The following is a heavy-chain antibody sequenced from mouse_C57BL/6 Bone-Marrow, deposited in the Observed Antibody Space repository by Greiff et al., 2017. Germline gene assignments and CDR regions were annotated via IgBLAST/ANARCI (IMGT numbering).Heavy chain of an antibody. Sequence: VQLQQPGAELVKPGASVKLSCKASGYTFTSYWMHWVKQRPGQGLEWIGMIHPNSGSTNYNEKFKSKATLTVDKSSSTAYMQLSSLTSEDSAVYYCARPRDYGSSSGFAYWGQGTLVTVSA. CDR2: IHPNSGST. CDR1: GYTFTSYW. D-gene: IGHD1-1*01. J-gene: IGHJ3*01. CDR3: ARPRDYGSSSGFAY. V-gene: IGHV1-64*01.